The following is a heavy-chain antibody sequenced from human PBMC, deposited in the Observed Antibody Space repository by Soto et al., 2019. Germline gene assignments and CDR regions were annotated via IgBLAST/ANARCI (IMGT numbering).Heavy chain of an antibody. CDR2: IIPILGIA. D-gene: IGHD2-15*01. CDR1: GGTFSSYT. V-gene: IGHV1-69*02. CDR3: ARTWGYCSGGSCPGRYGMDV. J-gene: IGHJ6*02. Sequence: SVKVSCKASGGTFSSYTISWVRQAPGQGLECMGRIIPILGIANYAQKFQGRVAITADKSTSTAYMELSSLRSEDTAVYYCARTWGYCSGGSCPGRYGMDVWGQGTTVTVSS.